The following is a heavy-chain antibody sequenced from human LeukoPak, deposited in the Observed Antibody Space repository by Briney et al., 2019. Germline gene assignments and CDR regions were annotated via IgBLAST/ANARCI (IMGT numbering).Heavy chain of an antibody. CDR2: INPNSGGT. CDR3: ARDLMVRGVIWDAPFDY. J-gene: IGHJ4*02. V-gene: IGHV1-2*02. D-gene: IGHD3-10*01. CDR1: GYTFTGYY. Sequence: ASVKVSCRASGYTFTGYYMHWVRQAPGQGLEWMGWINPNSGGTNYAQKFQGRVTMTRDTSISTAYMELSRLGSDDTAVYYCARDLMVRGVIWDAPFDYWGQGTLVTVSS.